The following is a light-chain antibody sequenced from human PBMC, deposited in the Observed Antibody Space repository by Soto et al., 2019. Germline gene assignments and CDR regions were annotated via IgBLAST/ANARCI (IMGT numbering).Light chain of an antibody. V-gene: IGKV4-1*01. CDR1: QSVLYSPNNKNY. CDR3: HQYSVTPWT. Sequence: DIVMTQSPDSLAVSLGERATINCKSSQSVLYSPNNKNYLAWYHQKPGQPPKLLIYWASIRESGVPDRFRGSGSGTDFTLSISGLQAEDAEVYDCHQYSVTPWTFGQGTKVEV. CDR2: WAS. J-gene: IGKJ1*01.